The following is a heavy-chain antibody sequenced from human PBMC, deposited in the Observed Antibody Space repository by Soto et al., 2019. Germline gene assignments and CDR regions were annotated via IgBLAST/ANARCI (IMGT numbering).Heavy chain of an antibody. CDR2: IYRTGST. J-gene: IGHJ3*02. CDR3: ARQIGDDPFDI. V-gene: IGHV4-4*09. D-gene: IGHD3-3*01. CDR1: GGSISTYY. Sequence: SETLSLTCTVSGGSISTYYWSWIRKSQDKGLEWIGYIYRTGSTHYNPSLNSRAAISLGTSRNQFSLQLNSVTAADTAVYFCARQIGDDPFDIWGQGTMVTVSS.